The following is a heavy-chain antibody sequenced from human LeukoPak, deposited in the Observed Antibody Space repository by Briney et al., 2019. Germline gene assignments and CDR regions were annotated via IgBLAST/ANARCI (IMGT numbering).Heavy chain of an antibody. D-gene: IGHD5-12*01. J-gene: IGHJ4*02. CDR3: ARDDADSAYADGDY. Sequence: SVKVSCKASGGIFSSYTISWVRQAPGQGLEWMGRIIPLLGIANYAQKFQGRVTIIADKSTSTAYMELSNLRSEDTAVYYCARDDADSAYADGDYWGQGTLVTVSS. CDR2: IIPLLGIA. CDR1: GGIFSSYT. V-gene: IGHV1-69*04.